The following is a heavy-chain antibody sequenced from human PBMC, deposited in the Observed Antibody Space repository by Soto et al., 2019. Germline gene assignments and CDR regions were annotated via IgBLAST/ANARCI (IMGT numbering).Heavy chain of an antibody. CDR1: GFTFSSYG. D-gene: IGHD2-8*01. V-gene: IGHV3-33*01. CDR3: ARGTYSGYCTNGVCPGRRVYNWFDP. CDR2: IWYDGSNK. J-gene: IGHJ5*02. Sequence: HPGGSLRLSCAASGFTFSSYGMHWVRQAPGKGLEWVAVIWYDGSNKYYADSVKGRFTISRDNSKNTLYLQMNSLRAEDTAVYYCARGTYSGYCTNGVCPGRRVYNWFDPWGQGTLVTVSS.